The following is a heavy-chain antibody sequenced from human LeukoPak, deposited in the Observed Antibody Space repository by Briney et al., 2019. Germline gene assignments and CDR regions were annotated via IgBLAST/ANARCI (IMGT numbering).Heavy chain of an antibody. V-gene: IGHV4-30-2*01. CDR3: ARDRRIAAAGDYGMDV. Sequence: PSQTLSLTCAVSGGSIRSGGYSWSWIRQPPGKGLEWIGYIYYSGSTYYNPSLKGRVTISVDRSKNQFSLKLRFVTAADTAVYYCARDRRIAAAGDYGMDVWGQGTTVTVSS. CDR2: IYYSGST. CDR1: GGSIRSGGYS. J-gene: IGHJ6*02. D-gene: IGHD6-13*01.